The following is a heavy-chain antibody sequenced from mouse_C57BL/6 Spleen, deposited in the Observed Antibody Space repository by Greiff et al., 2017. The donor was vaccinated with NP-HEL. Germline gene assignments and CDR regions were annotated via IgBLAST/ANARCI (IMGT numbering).Heavy chain of an antibody. J-gene: IGHJ3*01. Sequence: VQLKESGAELVRPGASVKLSCTASGFNIKDDYMHWVKQRPEQGLEWIGWIDPENGDTEYASKFQGKATITADTSSNTAYRQLSSLTSEDTAVYYCAYYERFAYWGQGTLVTVSA. CDR3: AYYERFAY. CDR1: GFNIKDDY. D-gene: IGHD2-4*01. CDR2: IDPENGDT. V-gene: IGHV14-4*01.